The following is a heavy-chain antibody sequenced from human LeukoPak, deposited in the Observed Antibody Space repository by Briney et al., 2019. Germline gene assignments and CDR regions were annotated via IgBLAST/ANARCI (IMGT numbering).Heavy chain of an antibody. CDR2: IRYDGINK. D-gene: IGHD5-18*01. Sequence: GGSLRLSCAASGFTFSSCGMHWVRQAPGKGLEWVAFIRYDGINKYYADSVKGRFTISRDNSKNTLYLQMNSLRAEDTAVYYCARALRGHSYGYPIDYWGQGTLVTVSS. J-gene: IGHJ4*02. CDR1: GFTFSSCG. V-gene: IGHV3-30*02. CDR3: ARALRGHSYGYPIDY.